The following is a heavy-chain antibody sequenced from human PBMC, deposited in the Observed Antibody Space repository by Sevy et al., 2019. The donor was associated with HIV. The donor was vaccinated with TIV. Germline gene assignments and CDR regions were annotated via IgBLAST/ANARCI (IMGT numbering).Heavy chain of an antibody. D-gene: IGHD2-15*01. CDR2: IWYDGSNK. Sequence: GGSLRLSCAASGFTFSNYGMHWVRQAPGKGLEWVAVIWYDGSNKHYADSVKGRFTISRDNSKNTLYLQMNSLRAEDTAGYYCAKGACSGGSCYWGGDYYYYYMDVWGKGTTVTVSS. CDR1: GFTFSNYG. CDR3: AKGACSGGSCYWGGDYYYYYMDV. V-gene: IGHV3-33*06. J-gene: IGHJ6*03.